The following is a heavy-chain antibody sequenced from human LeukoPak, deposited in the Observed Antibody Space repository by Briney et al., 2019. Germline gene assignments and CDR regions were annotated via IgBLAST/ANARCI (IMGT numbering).Heavy chain of an antibody. CDR2: ISGSGGST. J-gene: IGHJ4*02. D-gene: IGHD3-10*01. V-gene: IGHV3-23*01. Sequence: GGSLRLSCAASGFTFSSYAMSWVRQAPGKGLEWVSAISGSGGSTYYADSVKGRFTISRDNAKNSLYLQMNSLRAEDTAVYYCARGRGLPGPLDYWGQGTLDTVSS. CDR3: ARGRGLPGPLDY. CDR1: GFTFSSYA.